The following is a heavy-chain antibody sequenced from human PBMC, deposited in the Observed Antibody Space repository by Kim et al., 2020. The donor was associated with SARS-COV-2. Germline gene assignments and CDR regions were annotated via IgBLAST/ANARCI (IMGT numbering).Heavy chain of an antibody. CDR2: ITWNSGRI. CDR1: GFTFGDYA. Sequence: GGSLRLSCAASGFTFGDYAMHWVRRPPGKGLEWVSGITWNSGRIAFADSVKGRFTISRDNAKNTVYLQMNSLRAEDTALYYFTKDIGYYYIDVWGKGNT. CDR3: TKDIGYYYIDV. J-gene: IGHJ6*03. V-gene: IGHV3-9*01.